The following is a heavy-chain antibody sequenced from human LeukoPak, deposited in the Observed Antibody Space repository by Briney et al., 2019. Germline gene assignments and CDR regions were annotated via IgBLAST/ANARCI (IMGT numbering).Heavy chain of an antibody. CDR3: AKDVNVLRFLEWLSPLYYYYYMDV. CDR2: ISGDGGST. CDR1: GFTFDDYA. J-gene: IGHJ6*03. D-gene: IGHD3-3*01. V-gene: IGHV3-43*02. Sequence: GRSLRLSCAASGFTFDDYAMHWVRQAPGKGLEWVSLISGDGGSTYYADSVKGRFTISRDNSKNSLYLQVNSLRTEDTALYYCAKDVNVLRFLEWLSPLYYYYYMDVWGKGTTVTVSS.